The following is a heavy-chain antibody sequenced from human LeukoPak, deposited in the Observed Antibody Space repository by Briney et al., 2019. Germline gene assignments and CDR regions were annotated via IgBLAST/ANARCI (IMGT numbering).Heavy chain of an antibody. D-gene: IGHD5/OR15-5a*01. CDR3: ARRNSVTQGLDN. Sequence: PGGSLRLSCAASGSTFIDHYMDWVRQAPGKGLEWIGRIRNKANSYTTEYAASVKGRFTVSRDDSKNSLFLQMNSLESEDTAVYYCARRNSVTQGLDNWGQGTLVTVSS. CDR2: IRNKANSYTT. J-gene: IGHJ4*02. CDR1: GSTFIDHY. V-gene: IGHV3-72*01.